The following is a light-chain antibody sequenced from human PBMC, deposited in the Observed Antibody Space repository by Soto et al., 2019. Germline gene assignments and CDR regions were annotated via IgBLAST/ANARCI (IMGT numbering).Light chain of an antibody. J-gene: IGKJ2*01. CDR2: AAS. CDR3: QQTYNMPVT. V-gene: IGKV1-39*01. CDR1: QNIASF. Sequence: DVQMTQSPSSLSASVGDRVTITCRSSQNIASFLNWYQHRPGTAPKLLIFAASNLENGVPSRFSGRGSATDFTLTSSSLQPEDFATYFCQQTYNMPVTFGQGTKLEMK.